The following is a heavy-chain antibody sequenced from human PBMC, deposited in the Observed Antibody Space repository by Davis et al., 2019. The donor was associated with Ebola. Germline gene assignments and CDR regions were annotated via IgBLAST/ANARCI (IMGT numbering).Heavy chain of an antibody. Sequence: PGGSLRLSCAASGFTFSDYSINWVRQAPGKGLEWVSSISPRSTFKLYADSVKGRFTISRDDAANSVHLEMTDLGAEDSAVYYCARWQQWLPFDNWGQGTLVTVSS. J-gene: IGHJ4*02. CDR3: ARWQQWLPFDN. D-gene: IGHD6-19*01. V-gene: IGHV3-21*01. CDR1: GFTFSDYS. CDR2: ISPRSTFK.